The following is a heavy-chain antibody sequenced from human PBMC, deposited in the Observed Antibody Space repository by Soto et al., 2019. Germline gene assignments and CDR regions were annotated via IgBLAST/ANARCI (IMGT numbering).Heavy chain of an antibody. J-gene: IGHJ4*02. V-gene: IGHV3-11*05. Sequence: QVHLVESGGGLVRPGGSLRLSCTTSGFTFEDYYMSWVRQAPGAGLEWIAYVSSSVNYKNYADSVKGRFTISRDNTNNSLHLQMNSVRADDTAMYYCTRGKLNPDFWGQGIPVIVSS. CDR3: TRGKLNPDF. CDR1: GFTFEDYY. CDR2: VSSSVNYK. D-gene: IGHD1-1*01.